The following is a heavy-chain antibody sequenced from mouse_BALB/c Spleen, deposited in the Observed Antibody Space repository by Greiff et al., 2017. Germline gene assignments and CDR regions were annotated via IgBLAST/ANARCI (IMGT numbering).Heavy chain of an antibody. J-gene: IGHJ4*01. CDR1: GFTFSSYA. CDR2: ISSGGST. Sequence: DVKLVESGGGLVKPGGSLKLSCAASGFTFSSYAMSWVRQTPEKRLEWVASISSGGSTYYPDSVKGRFTISRDNARNILYLQMSSLRSEDTAMYYCARGEDGNLYYYAMDYWGQGTSVTVSS. V-gene: IGHV5-6-5*01. CDR3: ARGEDGNLYYYAMDY. D-gene: IGHD2-1*01.